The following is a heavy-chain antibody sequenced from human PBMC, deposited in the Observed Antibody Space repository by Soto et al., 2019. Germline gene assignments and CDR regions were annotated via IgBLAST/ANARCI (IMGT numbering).Heavy chain of an antibody. Sequence: GGSLRLSCAASGFTFSGSAMHWVRQASGKGLEWVGRIRSKANSYATAYAASVKGRFTISRDDSKNTAYLQMNSLKTEDTAVYYCTRRYYGSGSTLLLDVWGQGTTVTVSS. CDR3: TRRYYGSGSTLLLDV. J-gene: IGHJ6*02. D-gene: IGHD3-10*01. CDR2: IRSKANSYAT. CDR1: GFTFSGSA. V-gene: IGHV3-73*01.